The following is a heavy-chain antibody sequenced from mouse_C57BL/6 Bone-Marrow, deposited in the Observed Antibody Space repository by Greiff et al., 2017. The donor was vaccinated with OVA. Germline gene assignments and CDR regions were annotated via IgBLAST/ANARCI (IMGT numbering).Heavy chain of an antibody. Sequence: EVKLMESGGGLVKPGGSLKLSCAASGFTFSDYGMHWVRQAPEKGLEWVAYISSGSSTIYYADTVKGRFTISRDNAKNTLFLQMTSLRSEDTAMYYCARAYSNYPFAYWGQGTLVTVSA. CDR2: ISSGSSTI. J-gene: IGHJ3*01. CDR1: GFTFSDYG. CDR3: ARAYSNYPFAY. V-gene: IGHV5-17*01. D-gene: IGHD2-5*01.